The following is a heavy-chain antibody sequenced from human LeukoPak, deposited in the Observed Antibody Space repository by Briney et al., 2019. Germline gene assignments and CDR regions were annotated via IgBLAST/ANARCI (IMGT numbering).Heavy chain of an antibody. CDR1: GFTFSSYG. Sequence: PGGSLRLSCAASGFTFSSYGMHWVRQAPGKGLEWVAVIWYDGSNKYYADSVKGRFTISRDNSKNTLYLQMNSLRAEDTAVYYCARSTQKNKKYSHPATYYFDYWGQGTLVTVSS. D-gene: IGHD6-6*01. V-gene: IGHV3-33*01. J-gene: IGHJ4*02. CDR3: ARSTQKNKKYSHPATYYFDY. CDR2: IWYDGSNK.